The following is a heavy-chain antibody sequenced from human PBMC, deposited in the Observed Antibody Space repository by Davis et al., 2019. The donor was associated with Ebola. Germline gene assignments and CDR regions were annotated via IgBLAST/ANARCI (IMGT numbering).Heavy chain of an antibody. J-gene: IGHJ4*02. CDR3: AKEGIGSGWYSDFDY. V-gene: IGHV3-23*05. D-gene: IGHD6-19*01. CDR1: GFSLRDYG. CDR2: ISSRGDNV. Sequence: PGGSLRLSCAVSGFSLRDYGMTWVRQAPGKGLEWVSHISSRGDNVQYADAVKGRFTISRDNSKNTLYLQMNSLRADDTAVYYCAKEGIGSGWYSDFDYWGQGTLVTVSS.